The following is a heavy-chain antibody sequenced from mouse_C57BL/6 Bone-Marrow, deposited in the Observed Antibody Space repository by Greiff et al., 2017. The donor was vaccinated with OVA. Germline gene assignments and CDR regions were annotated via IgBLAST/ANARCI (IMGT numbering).Heavy chain of an antibody. Sequence: EVKLLESGAELVKPGASVKLSCTASGFNIKDYYMNWVKQRTEQGLEWIGRIDPEDGETKYAPKFQGKSTITADTSSNTAYLQLSSLTSEDTAVYYFARADYGSSYYAMDYWGQGTSVTVSS. CDR3: ARADYGSSYYAMDY. CDR2: IDPEDGET. D-gene: IGHD1-1*01. CDR1: GFNIKDYY. J-gene: IGHJ4*01. V-gene: IGHV14-2*01.